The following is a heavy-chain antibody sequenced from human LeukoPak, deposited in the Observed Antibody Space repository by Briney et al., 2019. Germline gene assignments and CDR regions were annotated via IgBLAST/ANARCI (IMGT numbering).Heavy chain of an antibody. V-gene: IGHV4-59*01. Sequence: SETLSLACTVSGGSISSYYWSWIRQPPGKGLEWIGNIDYSGSTIYNPALKSRVTMSVDTSKNQFSLNLTSVTAADTAVYYCAREGKLTGYFGGLGFNYWGQGILVTVSS. J-gene: IGHJ4*02. CDR2: IDYSGST. CDR1: GGSISSYY. CDR3: AREGKLTGYFGGLGFNY. D-gene: IGHD6-19*01.